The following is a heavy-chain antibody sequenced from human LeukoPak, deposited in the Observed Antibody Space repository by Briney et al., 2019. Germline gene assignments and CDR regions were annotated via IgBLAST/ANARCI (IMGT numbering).Heavy chain of an antibody. Sequence: SETLSLTCGVSGGSVASTNWWTWVRQPPGKGLEWIGEVHLDGRANYNPSLKSRLTMSVDLSENHISLKLTSVTAADTAVYYCAREGGFYRPLDYSGQGTLVTVSS. D-gene: IGHD3-3*01. J-gene: IGHJ4*02. CDR2: VHLDGRA. V-gene: IGHV4-4*02. CDR1: GGSVASTNW. CDR3: AREGGFYRPLDY.